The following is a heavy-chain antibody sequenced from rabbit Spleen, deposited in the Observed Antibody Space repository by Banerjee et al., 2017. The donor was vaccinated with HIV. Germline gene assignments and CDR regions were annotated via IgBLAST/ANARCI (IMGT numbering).Heavy chain of an antibody. CDR2: IYTGSGST. CDR3: ARAGEGGDGYLNL. Sequence: QQQLEESGGGLVQPEGSLTLTCTASGFSFSSSYYMCWVRQAPGKGLEWIACIYTGSGSTWYASWVNGRFTISRSTSLNTVDLKMTSLTAADTATYFCARAGEGGDGYLNLWGQGTLVTVS. CDR1: GFSFSSSYY. V-gene: IGHV1S43*01. J-gene: IGHJ4*01. D-gene: IGHD5-1*01.